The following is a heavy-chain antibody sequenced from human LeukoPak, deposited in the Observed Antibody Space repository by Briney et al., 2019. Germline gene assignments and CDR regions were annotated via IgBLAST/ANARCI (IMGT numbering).Heavy chain of an antibody. CDR2: ISSSSSTI. J-gene: IGHJ5*02. CDR1: GFTFSSYS. Sequence: GGSLRLSCAASGFTFSSYSMNWVRQAPGKGLEWVSYISSSSSTIYYADSVKGRFTISRDNAKNSLYLQMNSLRAEDTAVYYCARALYCSGGSCYGYNWFDPWGQGTLVTVSS. CDR3: ARALYCSGGSCYGYNWFDP. V-gene: IGHV3-48*01. D-gene: IGHD2-15*01.